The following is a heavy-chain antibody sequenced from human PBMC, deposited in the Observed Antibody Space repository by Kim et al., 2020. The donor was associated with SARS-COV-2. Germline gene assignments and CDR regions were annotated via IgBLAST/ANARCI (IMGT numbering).Heavy chain of an antibody. CDR3: ARVQPASSWYVGSIYYYYGMDV. V-gene: IGHV3-48*03. Sequence: GSLRLSCAASGFTFSSYEMNWVRQAPWKGLEWVSYISSSGSTIYYADSVKGRFTISRDNAKNSLYLQMNSLRAEDTAVYYCARVQPASSWYVGSIYYYYGMDVWGQGTTVTVSS. J-gene: IGHJ6*02. CDR2: ISSSGSTI. CDR1: GFTFSSYE. D-gene: IGHD6-13*01.